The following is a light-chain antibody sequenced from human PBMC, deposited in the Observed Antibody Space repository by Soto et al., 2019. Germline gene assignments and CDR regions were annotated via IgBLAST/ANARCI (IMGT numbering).Light chain of an antibody. V-gene: IGKV3-15*01. Sequence: EIVLTQSPGTLSLSPGERSTLSCRASQSVSNNYLAWCQQKPGQAPSLIIYGAPTRANGTPVRLSGGGSGTELTLTISSLQSEDFAVYVCQQYNIWLLWTFGQGTKVDIK. CDR3: QQYNIWLLWT. CDR1: QSVSNN. CDR2: GAP. J-gene: IGKJ1*01.